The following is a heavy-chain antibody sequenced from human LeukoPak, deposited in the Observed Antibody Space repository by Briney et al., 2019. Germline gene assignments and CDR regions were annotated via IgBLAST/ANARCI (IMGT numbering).Heavy chain of an antibody. J-gene: IGHJ4*02. CDR1: GCTFSGYA. Sequence: SLKVSCKASGCTFSGYAINWVRQAPGQGLEWMGGLIPIFGTANYAKKFQGRVTITADESTSTAYMELSSLRSEDTAVYYCARHFYGSGTYYHFDYWGQGTLVTVSS. D-gene: IGHD3-10*01. CDR3: ARHFYGSGTYYHFDY. CDR2: LIPIFGTA. V-gene: IGHV1-69*13.